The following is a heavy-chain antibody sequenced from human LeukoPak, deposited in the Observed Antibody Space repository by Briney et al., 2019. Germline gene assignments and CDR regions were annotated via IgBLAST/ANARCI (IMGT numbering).Heavy chain of an antibody. V-gene: IGHV3-21*01. CDR1: GFTFSSYS. D-gene: IGHD3-9*01. CDR3: ASSILTGYSGRYYFDY. CDR2: ISSSSSYI. Sequence: PGGSLRLSCAASGFTFSSYSMNWVRQAPGKGLEWVSSISSSSSYIYYADSVKGRFTISRDNAKNSLYLQMNSLRAEDTAVYYCASSILTGYSGRYYFDYWGQGTLVTVSS. J-gene: IGHJ4*02.